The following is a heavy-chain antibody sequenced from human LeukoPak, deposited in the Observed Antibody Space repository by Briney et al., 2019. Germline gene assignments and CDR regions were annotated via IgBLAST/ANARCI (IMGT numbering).Heavy chain of an antibody. CDR1: GYTXSSYY. V-gene: IGHV1-46*01. CDR3: ARVNNFWSGYFDS. Sequence: GASVKVSCKASGYTXSSYYMHWVRQAPGQRLEWMGIINPIGGSTTYAQKFQGRPTMTRDTSTSTVYMELSSLRSEDTAVYYCARVNNFWSGYFDSWGQGTLVTVSS. CDR2: INPIGGST. J-gene: IGHJ4*02. D-gene: IGHD3-3*01.